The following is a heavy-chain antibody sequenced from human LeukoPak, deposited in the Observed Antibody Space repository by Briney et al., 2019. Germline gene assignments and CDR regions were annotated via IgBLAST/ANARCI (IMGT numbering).Heavy chain of an antibody. D-gene: IGHD4-23*01. Sequence: GGSLRLSCATSGFTFDDYAMHWVRQAPGKGLEWVSGITWNSGSTGYADSVKGRFTISRDNAKNTLYLQMNSLITEDTALYYCTRSFGGSGDYWGQGALVTVSS. J-gene: IGHJ4*02. CDR1: GFTFDDYA. CDR3: TRSFGGSGDY. CDR2: ITWNSGST. V-gene: IGHV3-9*01.